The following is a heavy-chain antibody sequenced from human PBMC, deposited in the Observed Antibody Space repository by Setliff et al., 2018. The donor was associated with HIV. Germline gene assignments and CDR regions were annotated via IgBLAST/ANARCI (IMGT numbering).Heavy chain of an antibody. Sequence: SETLSLTCAVYGGSFSDYYWSWIRQPPGKGLEWIGEINHSGSTNYNPSLKSRVTVSVDMSKNQFSLKLNSVTAADTAVYHCARGDTYYHDRSGYVKSALDAFDIWGRGTMVTVSS. D-gene: IGHD3-22*01. J-gene: IGHJ3*02. V-gene: IGHV4-34*01. CDR3: ARGDTYYHDRSGYVKSALDAFDI. CDR2: INHSGST. CDR1: GGSFSDYY.